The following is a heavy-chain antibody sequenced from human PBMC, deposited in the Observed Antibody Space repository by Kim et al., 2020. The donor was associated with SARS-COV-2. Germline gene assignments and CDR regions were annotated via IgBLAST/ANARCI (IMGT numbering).Heavy chain of an antibody. CDR3: AKLMRHRDYYYYGMDV. V-gene: IGHV3-23*01. J-gene: IGHJ6*02. Sequence: SVKGRFTISRDKSKNSLYLQMNSLRAEDTAVYYCAKLMRHRDYYYYGMDVWGQGTTVTVSS.